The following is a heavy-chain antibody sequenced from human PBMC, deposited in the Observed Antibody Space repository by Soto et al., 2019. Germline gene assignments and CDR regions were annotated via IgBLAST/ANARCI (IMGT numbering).Heavy chain of an antibody. Sequence: PSETLSLTCTVSGGSISSSSYCWGWIRQPPGKGLEWIGSIYYSGSTYYNPSLKSRVTISVDTSKNQFSLKLSSVTAADTAVYYCATRDDYGDFSDYWGQGTLVTVSS. CDR2: IYYSGST. J-gene: IGHJ4*02. V-gene: IGHV4-39*01. CDR3: ATRDDYGDFSDY. D-gene: IGHD4-17*01. CDR1: GGSISSSSYC.